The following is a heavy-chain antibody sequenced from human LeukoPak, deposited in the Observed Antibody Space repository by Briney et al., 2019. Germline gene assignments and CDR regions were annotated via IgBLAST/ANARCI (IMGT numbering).Heavy chain of an antibody. V-gene: IGHV4-34*01. CDR3: ARPRSSGYYYFVY. Sequence: SETLSLTCAVYGGSFSGYCWSWIRQPPGKGLEWIGEINHSGSTNYNPSLKSRVTISVDTSKNQSSLKLSSVTAADTAVYYCARPRSSGYYYFVYWGQGTLVTVSS. D-gene: IGHD3-22*01. CDR1: GGSFSGYC. CDR2: INHSGST. J-gene: IGHJ4*02.